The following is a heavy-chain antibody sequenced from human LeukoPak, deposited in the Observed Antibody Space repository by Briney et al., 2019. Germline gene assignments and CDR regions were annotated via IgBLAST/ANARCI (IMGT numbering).Heavy chain of an antibody. CDR2: MNPNSGNT. J-gene: IGHJ4*02. D-gene: IGHD1-26*01. CDR3: ARAFSGSYQFYYFDY. CDR1: GNTFTNYD. V-gene: IGHV1-8*03. Sequence: ASVKVSCKASGNTFTNYDVNWVRQAIGQGLEWMGWMNPNSGNTGYAQKFQGRVTITWDTSMTTAYMELSSLRSEDTAVYYCARAFSGSYQFYYFDYWGQGTLVTVSS.